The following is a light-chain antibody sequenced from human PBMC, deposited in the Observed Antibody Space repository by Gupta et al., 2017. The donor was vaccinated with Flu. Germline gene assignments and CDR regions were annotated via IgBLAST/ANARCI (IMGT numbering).Light chain of an antibody. J-gene: IGKJ2*01. CDR2: KGS. Sequence: VTLGQPASIACRSSQSLVPSDGNTYLNRFQQRPGQSPRRLLYKGSNRYSGVPDRFNGSGSGTDFTLKISRVEAEDVGVYYSRQAKHWLYTFSQGTKMEIK. CDR3: RQAKHWLYT. CDR1: QSLVPSDGNTY. V-gene: IGKV2-30*02.